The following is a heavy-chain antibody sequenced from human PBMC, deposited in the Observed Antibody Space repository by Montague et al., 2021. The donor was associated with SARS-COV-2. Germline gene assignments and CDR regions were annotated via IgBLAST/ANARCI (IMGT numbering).Heavy chain of an antibody. D-gene: IGHD5-12*01. CDR3: ARDWDGYDLDYGMDV. CDR1: GLTFSSYA. CDR2: ISYYGSNK. Sequence: SLRLSCAASGLTFSSYAMHWVRQAPGKGLECVAVISYYGSNKYYVDSVKGRFTISRDNSKNTLYLQMNSLRAEDTAVYYCARDWDGYDLDYGMDVWGQGTTVTVS. J-gene: IGHJ6*02. V-gene: IGHV3-30*04.